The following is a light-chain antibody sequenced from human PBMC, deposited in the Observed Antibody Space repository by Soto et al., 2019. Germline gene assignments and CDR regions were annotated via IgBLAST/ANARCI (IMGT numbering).Light chain of an antibody. J-gene: IGKJ2*01. CDR3: QQYNSYPYT. CDR1: QSVTLW. V-gene: IGKV1-5*03. CDR2: KAS. Sequence: DIQMPQSPSILSASVGDGVTIACRASQSVTLWLTWYQQKPGKAPKLLLYKASTLESGVPSRFSGNGSETDFTLTISSLQPDDIGTYYCQQYNSYPYTFGQGTKLEIK.